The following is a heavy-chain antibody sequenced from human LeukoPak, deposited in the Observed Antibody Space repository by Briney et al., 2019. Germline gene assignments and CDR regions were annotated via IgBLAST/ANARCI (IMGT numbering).Heavy chain of an antibody. CDR1: RFTFSAYG. V-gene: IGHV3-23*01. Sequence: SGGSLRLSCAASRFTFSAYGMSWVRQAPGKGLEWVSAISGSGGSTYYADSVKGRFTISRDNSKNTLYLQMNSLRAEDTAVYYCAKDKYYYDSSGTPDYWGQGTLVTVSS. D-gene: IGHD3-22*01. CDR3: AKDKYYYDSSGTPDY. CDR2: ISGSGGST. J-gene: IGHJ4*02.